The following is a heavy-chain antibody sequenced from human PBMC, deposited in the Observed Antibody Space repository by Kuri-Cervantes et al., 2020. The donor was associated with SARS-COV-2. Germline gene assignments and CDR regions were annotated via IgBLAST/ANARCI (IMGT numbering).Heavy chain of an antibody. J-gene: IGHJ4*02. CDR2: ISSSSYI. CDR3: ARCIAAAIGGFDY. Sequence: GGSLRLSCAASGFTFSSYSMNWVRQAPGKGLEWVSSISSSSYIYYADSVKGRFTISRDNAKNSLYLQMNSLRAEDTAVYYCARCIAAAIGGFDYWGQGTLVTVSS. D-gene: IGHD6-13*01. CDR1: GFTFSSYS. V-gene: IGHV3-21*01.